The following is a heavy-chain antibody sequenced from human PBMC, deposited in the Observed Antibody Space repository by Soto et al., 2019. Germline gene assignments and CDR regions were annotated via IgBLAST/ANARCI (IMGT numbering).Heavy chain of an antibody. V-gene: IGHV1-3*01. J-gene: IGHJ3*02. CDR2: INAGSGNT. CDR3: ARDTETLGPRANDPLDI. D-gene: IGHD3-16*01. CDR1: GYTFSAYT. Sequence: QAQLVQSGAEMKKPGASVKVSCKATGYTFSAYTMNWVRQAPGQSLEWMGWINAGSGNTKYSQNFQGRVSITRDTSASTVHVELTGLTSEDTAVYYCARDTETLGPRANDPLDIWGQVTMLTVAS.